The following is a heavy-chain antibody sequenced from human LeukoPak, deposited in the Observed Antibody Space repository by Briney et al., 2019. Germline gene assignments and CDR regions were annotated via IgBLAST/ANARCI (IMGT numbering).Heavy chain of an antibody. J-gene: IGHJ6*03. CDR1: GGSFSGYY. V-gene: IGHV4-34*01. CDR2: INHSGST. D-gene: IGHD3-3*01. Sequence: SETLSLTCAVYGGSFSGYYWSWIRQPPGKGLEWIGEINHSGSTNYNPSLKSRVTISVDTSKNQFSLKLSSVTAPDTAAYYSATVVLTIFGGGPHYYYYYMDVWGKGTTVTVSS. CDR3: ATVVLTIFGGGPHYYYYYMDV.